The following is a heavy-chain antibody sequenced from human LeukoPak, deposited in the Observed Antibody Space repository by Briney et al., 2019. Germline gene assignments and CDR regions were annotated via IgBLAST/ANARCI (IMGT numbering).Heavy chain of an antibody. D-gene: IGHD3-22*01. Sequence: SETLSLTCTVSGGSISSYYWSWIRQPPGKGLEWIGYIYSSGSTNYNPSLKSRVTISVDTSKNQFSLKLSSVTAADTAVYYCARGRIGYYYDSSGPFDYWGQGTLVTVSS. CDR3: ARGRIGYYYDSSGPFDY. J-gene: IGHJ4*02. CDR2: IYSSGST. V-gene: IGHV4-59*12. CDR1: GGSISSYY.